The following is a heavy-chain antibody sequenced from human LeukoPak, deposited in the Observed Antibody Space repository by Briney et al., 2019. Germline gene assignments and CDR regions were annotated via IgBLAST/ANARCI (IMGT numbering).Heavy chain of an antibody. CDR2: IKQDGSEK. J-gene: IGHJ4*02. CDR3: ARVTPYDY. CDR1: GFTFDDYA. V-gene: IGHV3-7*01. Sequence: PGGSLRLSCAASGFTFDDYAMRWVRQAPGKGLEWVADIKQDGSEKYYVDSVKGRFTISRDNAKNSLYLQMNSLRAEDTAVYYCARVTPYDYWGQGTLVTVSS.